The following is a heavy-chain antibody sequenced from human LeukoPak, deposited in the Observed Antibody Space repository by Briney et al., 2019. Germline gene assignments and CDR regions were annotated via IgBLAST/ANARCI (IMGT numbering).Heavy chain of an antibody. V-gene: IGHV4-4*07. Sequence: SETLSLTCTVSGGSTSSFCWSWIRQPAGKVLEWIGRYCSSGNTNYNPSLKKRVTMSVDTFQNQFSLKLSSVTAAGTTVYYCTTGGMDLDHWGQGTLVTVSS. CDR2: YCSSGNT. CDR1: GGSTSSFC. J-gene: IGHJ5*02. CDR3: TTGGMDLDH. D-gene: IGHD2-8*02.